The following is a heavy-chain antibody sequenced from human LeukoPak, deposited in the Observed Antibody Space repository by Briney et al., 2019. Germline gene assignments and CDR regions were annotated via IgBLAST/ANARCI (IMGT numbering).Heavy chain of an antibody. CDR2: ICSDNTTA. CDR3: TKDSLLGYCSTTSCLTYFDY. J-gene: IGHJ4*02. V-gene: IGHV3-11*04. Sequence: TPGGSLRLSCVVSGFTFSDYYMSWIRQAPGKGLEWVSYICSDNTTAYYADSVKGRFTISRDNSKNTLYLQMNSLRAEDTAMFYCTKDSLLGYCSTTSCLTYFDYWGQGTLVTVSS. D-gene: IGHD2-2*01. CDR1: GFTFSDYY.